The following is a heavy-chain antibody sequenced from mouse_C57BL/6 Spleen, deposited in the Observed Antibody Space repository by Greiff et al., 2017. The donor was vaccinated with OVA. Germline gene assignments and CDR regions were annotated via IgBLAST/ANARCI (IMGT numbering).Heavy chain of an antibody. CDR3: VTHYYGSSYDWYFDV. V-gene: IGHV1-55*01. J-gene: IGHJ1*03. D-gene: IGHD1-1*01. Sequence: QVQLQQPGAELVKPGASVKMSCKASGYTFTSYWITWVKQRPGQGLEWIGDIYPGSGSTNYNEKFKSKATLTVDTSSSTAYMQLSSLTSEDSAVYYCVTHYYGSSYDWYFDVWGTGTTVTVSS. CDR2: IYPGSGST. CDR1: GYTFTSYW.